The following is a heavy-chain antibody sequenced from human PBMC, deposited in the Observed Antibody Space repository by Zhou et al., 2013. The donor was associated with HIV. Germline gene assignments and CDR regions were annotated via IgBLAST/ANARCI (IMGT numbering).Heavy chain of an antibody. CDR2: INPNSGGT. CDR1: GYTFTGHY. V-gene: IGHV1-2*02. Sequence: QVQLVQSGAEVKKPGASVKVSCKASGYTFTGHYMHWVRQAPGQGLEWMGWINPNSGGTNYAQKFQGRVTMTRDTSISTAYMELSRLRSDDTAVYYCARGYCSGGSCQTLVLYWGQGTLVTVSS. CDR3: ARGYCSGGSCQTLVLY. J-gene: IGHJ4*02. D-gene: IGHD2-15*01.